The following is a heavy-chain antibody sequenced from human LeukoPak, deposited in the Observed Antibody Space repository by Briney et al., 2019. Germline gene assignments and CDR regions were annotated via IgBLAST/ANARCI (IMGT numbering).Heavy chain of an antibody. CDR3: ARVYGDYDNWFDP. CDR2: IIPIFGTA. D-gene: IGHD4-17*01. V-gene: IGHV1-69*01. Sequence: ASVKVSCKASGGTFSSYAISWVRQAPGQGLEWMGGIIPIFGTANYAQKFQGRVTITADESTSTAYMELSSLRSEDTTVYYCARVYGDYDNWFDPWGQGTLVTVSS. J-gene: IGHJ5*02. CDR1: GGTFSSYA.